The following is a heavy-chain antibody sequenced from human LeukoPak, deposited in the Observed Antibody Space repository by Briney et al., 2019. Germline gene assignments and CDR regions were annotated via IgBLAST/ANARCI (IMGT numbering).Heavy chain of an antibody. CDR3: ARQIQAGAPFDY. Sequence: ASVKVSCKASGYTFTGYYMHWVRQAPGQGLEWVGWINPNSGGTNYAQKFQGWVTMTRDTSISTAYMELSRLRSDDTAVYYCARQIQAGAPFDYWGQGTLVTVSS. V-gene: IGHV1-2*04. CDR2: INPNSGGT. CDR1: GYTFTGYY. D-gene: IGHD6-19*01. J-gene: IGHJ4*02.